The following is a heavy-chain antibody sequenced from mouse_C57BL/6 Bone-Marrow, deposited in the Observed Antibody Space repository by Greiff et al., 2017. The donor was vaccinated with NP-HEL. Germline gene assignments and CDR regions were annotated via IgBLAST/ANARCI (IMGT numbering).Heavy chain of an antibody. CDR1: GYTFTSYW. CDR2: IDPSDSYT. D-gene: IGHD2-1*01. V-gene: IGHV1-69*01. Sequence: QVQLKQPGAELVMPGASVKLSCKASGYTFTSYWMHWVKQRPGQGLEWIGEIDPSDSYTNYNQKFKGKSTLTVDKSSSTAYMQLSSLTSEDSAVYYCARGGGNSLDYWGQGTTLTVSS. CDR3: ARGGGNSLDY. J-gene: IGHJ2*01.